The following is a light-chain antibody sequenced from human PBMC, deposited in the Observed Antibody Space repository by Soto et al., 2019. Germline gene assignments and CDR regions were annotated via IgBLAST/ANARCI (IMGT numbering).Light chain of an antibody. J-gene: IGKJ3*01. Sequence: DIQLTQSPSFLSASVGDRVTITCRASQGISSSLAWYQQKPGKAPKLLIYDASTLQSGVPSRFSGSGSGTEFTLTISGLQPEDFATYYCQQLNSYLLFTFGPGTKVDIK. V-gene: IGKV1-9*01. CDR3: QQLNSYLLFT. CDR1: QGISSS. CDR2: DAS.